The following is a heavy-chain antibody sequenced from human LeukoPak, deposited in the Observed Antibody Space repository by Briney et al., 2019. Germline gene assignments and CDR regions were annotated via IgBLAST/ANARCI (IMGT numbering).Heavy chain of an antibody. CDR2: IWYDGSNK. V-gene: IGHV3-33*01. Sequence: GGSLRLSCAASGFTFSSYGMHWVRQAPGKGLEWVALIWYDGSNKYYADSVKGRFTVSIDNSKNTLYLQMNSLTAEDTAVYYCARDIEQGRGDLRLGFDYWGQGTLVTVSS. J-gene: IGHJ4*02. CDR3: ARDIEQGRGDLRLGFDY. CDR1: GFTFSSYG. D-gene: IGHD7-27*01.